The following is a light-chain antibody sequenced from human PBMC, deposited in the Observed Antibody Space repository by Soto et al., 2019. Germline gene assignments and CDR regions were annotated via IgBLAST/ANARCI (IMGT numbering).Light chain of an antibody. Sequence: DIVMTQSPLSLPVTPGEPASISCRSSQSLLHSDGYNYLNWYLQKPGQSPHLLLNLGSNRPSGVPDRFSGSGSGTDFTLKISRVEAEDVGVYYCMQALQTPLTFGGGTKVEIK. CDR3: MQALQTPLT. CDR2: LGS. CDR1: QSLLHSDGYNY. J-gene: IGKJ4*01. V-gene: IGKV2-28*01.